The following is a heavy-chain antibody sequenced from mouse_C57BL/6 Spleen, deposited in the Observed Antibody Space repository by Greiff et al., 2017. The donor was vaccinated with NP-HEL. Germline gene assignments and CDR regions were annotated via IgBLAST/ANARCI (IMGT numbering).Heavy chain of an antibody. CDR1: GYAFTNYL. V-gene: IGHV1-54*01. D-gene: IGHD2-14*01. Sequence: VQLQQSGAELVRPGTSVKVSCKASGYAFTNYLIEWVKQRPGQGLEWIGVINPGSGGTNYNEKFKGKATLTADKSSSTAYMQLSSLTSEDSAVYFGARCGYCVDFDYWGQGTTLTVSS. J-gene: IGHJ2*01. CDR2: INPGSGGT. CDR3: ARCGYCVDFDY.